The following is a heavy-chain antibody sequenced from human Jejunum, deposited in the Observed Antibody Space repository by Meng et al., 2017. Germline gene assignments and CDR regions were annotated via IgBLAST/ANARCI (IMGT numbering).Heavy chain of an antibody. J-gene: IGHJ4*02. CDR1: GYTFTSYA. V-gene: IGHV1-3*05. D-gene: IGHD2/OR15-2a*01. CDR3: ARDEAVNFDY. Sequence: QVQLVQPGCEEKNPGPSVNVSCKASGYTFTSYAMHWVRPAPGQRLEWMGLINTGNGNTKYSQKLHDRVTFTRDTSATTAYMELSSLRSEDKAEYYWARDEAVNFDYWGQGTLVTVSS. CDR2: INTGNGNT.